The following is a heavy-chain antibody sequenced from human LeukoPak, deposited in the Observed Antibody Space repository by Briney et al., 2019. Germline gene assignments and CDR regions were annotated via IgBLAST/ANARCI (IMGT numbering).Heavy chain of an antibody. CDR2: IYSGGRT. D-gene: IGHD3-22*01. Sequence: PGGSLRLSCAASGFTVSSNDMSWVRQAPGKGLGWVSVIYSGGRTFYADSVKGRFTISRDNSKNTLYLQMNSLRAEDTAMYYCARSIPRYDGSAYYPDYWGQGTLVTVSS. CDR3: ARSIPRYDGSAYYPDY. J-gene: IGHJ4*02. CDR1: GFTVSSND. V-gene: IGHV3-53*01.